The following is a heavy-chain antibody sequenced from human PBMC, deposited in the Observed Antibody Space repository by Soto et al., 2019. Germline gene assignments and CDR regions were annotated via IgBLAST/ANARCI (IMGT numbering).Heavy chain of an antibody. Sequence: EVQLLESGGGLVQPGGSLRLSCAASGFTFSSYAMTWVRQAPGKGLEWVSSISGGGYSTYYADSVKGRFSISRDHTKNTLYLQMISLRAEDTAVYYCAKESRFSDYVRALDVCVHGTMVTVSS. V-gene: IGHV3-23*01. D-gene: IGHD5-12*01. CDR3: AKESRFSDYVRALDV. CDR2: ISGGGYST. J-gene: IGHJ3*01. CDR1: GFTFSSYA.